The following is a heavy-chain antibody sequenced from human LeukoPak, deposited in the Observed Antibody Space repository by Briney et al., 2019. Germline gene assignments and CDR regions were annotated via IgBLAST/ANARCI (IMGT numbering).Heavy chain of an antibody. CDR2: INPSGGST. CDR3: AREFAHVDTAMVFDY. Sequence: ASAKVSCKASGYTFTSYYMHWVRQAPGQGLEWMGIINPSGGSTSYAQKFQGRVTMTRDTSTSTVYMELSSLRSEDTAVYYCAREFAHVDTAMVFDYWGQGTLVTVSS. CDR1: GYTFTSYY. V-gene: IGHV1-46*01. J-gene: IGHJ4*02. D-gene: IGHD5-18*01.